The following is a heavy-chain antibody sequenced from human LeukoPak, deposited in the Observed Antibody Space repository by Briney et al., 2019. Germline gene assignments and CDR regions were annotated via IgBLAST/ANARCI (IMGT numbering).Heavy chain of an antibody. CDR1: GGSISSSSYY. D-gene: IGHD2-15*01. CDR3: ASWLGYCSGGSCYSFPDY. V-gene: IGHV4-39*01. CDR2: IYYSGST. J-gene: IGHJ4*02. Sequence: SETLSLTCTVSGGSISSSSYYWGWIRQPPGKGLEWIGSIYYSGSTYYNPSLKSRVTISVDTSKNQFSLKLSSVTAADTAVYYCASWLGYCSGGSCYSFPDYWGQGTLSPSPQ.